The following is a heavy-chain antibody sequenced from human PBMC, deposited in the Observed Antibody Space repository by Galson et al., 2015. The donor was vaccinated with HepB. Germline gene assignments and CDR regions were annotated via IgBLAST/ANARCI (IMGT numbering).Heavy chain of an antibody. CDR3: ARDSRAYYYDSSGNDY. CDR1: GGTFSSYA. J-gene: IGHJ4*02. CDR2: IIPIFGTA. Sequence: SVKVSCKASGGTFSSYAISWVRQAPGQGLEWMGGIIPIFGTANYAQKFQGRVTITADESTSTAYMELSSLRSEDTAVYYCARDSRAYYYDSSGNDYWGQGTLVTVSS. V-gene: IGHV1-69*13. D-gene: IGHD3-22*01.